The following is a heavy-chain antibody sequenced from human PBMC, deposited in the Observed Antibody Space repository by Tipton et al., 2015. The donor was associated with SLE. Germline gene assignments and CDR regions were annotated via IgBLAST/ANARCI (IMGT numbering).Heavy chain of an antibody. CDR3: ARDRLWRYSTSSDAFDI. D-gene: IGHD6-13*01. V-gene: IGHV4-4*07. J-gene: IGHJ3*02. Sequence: TLSLTCTVSGGSLSSYYCSWIRQPAGKGLEWIGRFHISGNTNYNPSLKSRVTMSVDTSKTQFSLRLTSVTAADTAVYYCARDRLWRYSTSSDAFDIWGQGTMVTVSS. CDR1: GGSLSSYY. CDR2: FHISGNT.